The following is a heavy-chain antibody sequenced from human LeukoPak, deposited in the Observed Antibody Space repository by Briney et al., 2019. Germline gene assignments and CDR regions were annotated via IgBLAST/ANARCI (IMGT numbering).Heavy chain of an antibody. Sequence: SETLSLTCTVSGGSISTSNYYWGWIRQPPGKGLEWIGSIYYSGSTHYNPSLKSRVTISVDTSKNQFSLRLSSVTAADTAVYYCARDPPSLTGSYWGQGTLVTVSS. CDR3: ARDPPSLTGSY. D-gene: IGHD2-15*01. V-gene: IGHV4-39*07. CDR1: GGSISTSNYY. CDR2: IYYSGST. J-gene: IGHJ4*02.